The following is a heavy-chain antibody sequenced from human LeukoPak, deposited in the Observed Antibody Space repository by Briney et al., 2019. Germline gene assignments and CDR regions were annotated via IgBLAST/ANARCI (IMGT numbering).Heavy chain of an antibody. J-gene: IGHJ4*02. CDR3: AGLEGRYSTDWFYFFDY. D-gene: IGHD6-19*01. CDR1: GGSISSLNL. V-gene: IGHV4-4*02. Sequence: SEALSLTCIVSGGSISSLNLWSWLRQPPGKGLEWIGEMYLGGTTNFNPSLKSRVTILIDKSKNQLSLQLTSVTAADTAVYYCAGLEGRYSTDWFYFFDYWGQGALVTVSS. CDR2: MYLGGTT.